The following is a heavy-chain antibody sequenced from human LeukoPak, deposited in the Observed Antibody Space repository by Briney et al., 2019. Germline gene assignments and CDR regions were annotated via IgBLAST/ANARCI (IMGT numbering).Heavy chain of an antibody. Sequence: GGSLRLSCAASGFTFSSYSMNWVRQAPGKGLEWVSSISSSSSYIYYADSVKGRFTISRDNAKNSLYLQMNSLRAEDTAVYYCARASRIAAAGTFDYWGQGTLATVSS. CDR3: ARASRIAAAGTFDY. CDR1: GFTFSSYS. CDR2: ISSSSSYI. J-gene: IGHJ4*02. D-gene: IGHD6-13*01. V-gene: IGHV3-21*01.